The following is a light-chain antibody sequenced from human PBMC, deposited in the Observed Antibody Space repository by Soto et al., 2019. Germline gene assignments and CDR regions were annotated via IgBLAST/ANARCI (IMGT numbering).Light chain of an antibody. CDR2: DVN. Sequence: QSALTQPRSVSGSPGQSVTISCTGTSSDVGGYNYVSWYQHNPGTAPRLIIYDVNKRPSGVPHRFSGSKSGNTASLTISGLQADDAADYYCCSFAGSYTFGVFGGGTKLTVL. V-gene: IGLV2-11*01. CDR3: CSFAGSYTFGV. J-gene: IGLJ3*02. CDR1: SSDVGGYNY.